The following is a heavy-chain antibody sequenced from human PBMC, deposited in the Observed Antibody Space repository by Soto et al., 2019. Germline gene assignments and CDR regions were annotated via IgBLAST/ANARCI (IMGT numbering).Heavy chain of an antibody. CDR3: AKDRRANSEERNDY. CDR1: GFTFSSYA. CDR2: FSGRGGST. D-gene: IGHD1-26*01. V-gene: IGHV3-23*01. Sequence: EVQLLESGGGLVQPGGSLRLSCAASGFTFSSYAMSWVRQAPGTGLEWVSAFSGRGGSTYYADSVKGRFTISRDNSKNTLYLQMNSLRAEDTAVYYCAKDRRANSEERNDYWGQGTLVTVSS. J-gene: IGHJ4*02.